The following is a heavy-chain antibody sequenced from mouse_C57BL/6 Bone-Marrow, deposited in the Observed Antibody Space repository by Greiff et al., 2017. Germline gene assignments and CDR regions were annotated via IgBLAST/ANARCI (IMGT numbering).Heavy chain of an antibody. Sequence: EVHLVESGGGLVKPGGSLKLSCAASGFTFSSYAMSWVRQTPEKRLEWVATISDGGSYTYYPENVKGRFTISRDNAKNNLYLQMSHLKSEDTAMYYCARVYYYAMDYWGQGTSVTVSS. CDR2: ISDGGSYT. J-gene: IGHJ4*01. CDR3: ARVYYYAMDY. CDR1: GFTFSSYA. V-gene: IGHV5-4*01.